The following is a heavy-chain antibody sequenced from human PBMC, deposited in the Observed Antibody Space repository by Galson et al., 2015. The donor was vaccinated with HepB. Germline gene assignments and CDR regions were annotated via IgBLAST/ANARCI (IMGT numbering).Heavy chain of an antibody. CDR3: AKVHTTEGYYSYYMDV. Sequence: SVRLSCAASGFTFSSYAMSWVRQAPGKGLEWVSAISGSGGSTYYADSVKGRFTISRDNSKNTLDLQMSSLRAEDTAVYYWAKVHTTEGYYSYYMDVWGKGTPVTLSS. J-gene: IGHJ6*03. CDR1: GFTFSSYA. CDR2: ISGSGGST. D-gene: IGHD1-14*01. V-gene: IGHV3-23*01.